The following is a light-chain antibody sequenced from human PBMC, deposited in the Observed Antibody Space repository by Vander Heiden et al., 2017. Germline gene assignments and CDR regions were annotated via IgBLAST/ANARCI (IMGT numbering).Light chain of an antibody. J-gene: IGKJ2*01. CDR3: QQSDSTPKT. CDR1: QSISSD. CDR2: AAS. V-gene: IGKV1-39*01. Sequence: ETKITQHPSHVSASVGHRDTNTCRARQSISSDLTFFHQKTGKAPKLLIYAASSLQSGVPSGFSGSGSRTDFTFTISRRQPEDFATYYCQQSDSTPKTIGQGTKLDIK.